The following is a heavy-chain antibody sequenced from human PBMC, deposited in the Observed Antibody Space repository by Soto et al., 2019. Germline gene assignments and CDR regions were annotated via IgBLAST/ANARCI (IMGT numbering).Heavy chain of an antibody. CDR1: GGSFSGYY. V-gene: IGHV4-34*01. D-gene: IGHD6-13*01. J-gene: IGHJ6*02. Sequence: WETLSLTSAVYGGSFSGYYWSCIRQPPGKGLEWIGEINHSGSTNYNPSLKSRVTISVDTSKNQFSLKLSSVTAADTAVYYCARGRKRESSRWLGHYYYGMDVWGQGTTVTVSS. CDR3: ARGRKRESSRWLGHYYYGMDV. CDR2: INHSGST.